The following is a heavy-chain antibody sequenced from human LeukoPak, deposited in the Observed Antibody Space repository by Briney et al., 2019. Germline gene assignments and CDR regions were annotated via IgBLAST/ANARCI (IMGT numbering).Heavy chain of an antibody. D-gene: IGHD3-10*01. V-gene: IGHV1-18*01. CDR2: ISAYNGNT. J-gene: IGHJ3*02. Sequence: ASVTVSFKASGYTFTSYGISWVRQAPGQGLEWMGWISAYNGNTNYAQKLQGRVTITTETSTSTAYMELRSLRSDDTAVYYCARGSGFHPFDIWGQGTMVTVSS. CDR3: ARGSGFHPFDI. CDR1: GYTFTSYG.